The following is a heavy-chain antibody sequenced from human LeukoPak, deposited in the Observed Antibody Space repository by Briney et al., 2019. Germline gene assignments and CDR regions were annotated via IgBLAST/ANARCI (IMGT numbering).Heavy chain of an antibody. CDR2: INPNSGGT. D-gene: IGHD1-26*01. CDR1: GYTFTGYY. V-gene: IGHV1-2*06. Sequence: ASVKVSCKASGYTFTGYYMHWVRQAPGQGLEWMGRINPNSGGTNYAQKFQGRVTMTRDTSISTAYMELSRPRSDDTAVYYCARAMGAYYYYYMDVWGKGTTVTVSS. J-gene: IGHJ6*03. CDR3: ARAMGAYYYYYMDV.